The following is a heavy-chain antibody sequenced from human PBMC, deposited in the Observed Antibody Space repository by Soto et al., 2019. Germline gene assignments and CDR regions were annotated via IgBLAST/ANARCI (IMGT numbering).Heavy chain of an antibody. V-gene: IGHV4-59*08. CDR3: ARRYGGTFDY. Sequence: SETLSLTCTVSGGSISSYYWSWIRQLPGKGLEWIGYIYYSGGTNYNPSLKSRVTISVDTSKNQFSLKLSSVTAADTAVYYCARRYGGTFDYWGQGTLVTVSS. CDR1: GGSISSYY. D-gene: IGHD2-15*01. CDR2: IYYSGGT. J-gene: IGHJ4*02.